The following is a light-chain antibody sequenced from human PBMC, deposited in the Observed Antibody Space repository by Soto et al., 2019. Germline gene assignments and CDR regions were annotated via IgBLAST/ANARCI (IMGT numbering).Light chain of an antibody. CDR3: QQYGCSPRT. CDR2: GAS. CDR1: LSVSTK. V-gene: IGKV3-20*01. Sequence: IVLTQPPGTLSVSTGEAATLSCRASLSVSTKLAWYQQKPGQAPRLLIYGASSRATGIPDRFSASESGTGGNITIRRLEPEDGKVYDGQQYGCSPRTFGPGTNVEI. J-gene: IGKJ1*01.